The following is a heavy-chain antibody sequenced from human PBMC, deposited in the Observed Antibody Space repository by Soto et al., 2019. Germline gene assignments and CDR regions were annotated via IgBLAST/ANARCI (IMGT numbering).Heavy chain of an antibody. D-gene: IGHD3-10*01. J-gene: IGHJ4*02. CDR2: ISGNAAIT. Sequence: GGSLRLSCAASGFTFSTYAMSWVRQAPGKGLEWVSLISGNAAITYYADSVKGRLTISRDNSKNTLYLQMNSLRAEDTAVYYCAKTIWTNYYMFDFWGQGTLVTVSS. CDR1: GFTFSTYA. V-gene: IGHV3-23*01. CDR3: AKTIWTNYYMFDF.